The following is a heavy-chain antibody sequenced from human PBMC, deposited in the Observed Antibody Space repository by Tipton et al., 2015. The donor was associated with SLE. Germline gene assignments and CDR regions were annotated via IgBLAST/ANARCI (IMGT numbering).Heavy chain of an antibody. CDR1: GAFIDNDY. CDR2: IYYSGYT. CDR3: ARGKGHDWHIDF. V-gene: IGHV4-59*01. J-gene: IGHJ4*02. D-gene: IGHD1/OR15-1a*01. Sequence: TLSLTCTVSGAFIDNDYWNWFRQPPGKGPEWIGHIYYSGYTNYNPSPRGRVTISKDMSNNHISLKLTSVTAADTAMYYCARGKGHDWHIDFWGQGTLVTVSS.